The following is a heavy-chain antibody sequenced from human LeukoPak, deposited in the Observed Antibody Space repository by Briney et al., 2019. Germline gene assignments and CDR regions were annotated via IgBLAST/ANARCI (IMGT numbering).Heavy chain of an antibody. CDR1: CSSISDSSYY. CDR3: ARQSTIAAAKIDP. CDR2: IYYRGNT. D-gene: IGHD6-25*01. J-gene: IGHJ5*02. Sequence: SKALSLTCTVSCSSISDSSYYWGCIRHPPGRGLERIGNIYYRGNTFYSPSLKSRVTVSVDTSKNQFSLKLSSVTAADTAIYYCARQSTIAAAKIDPWGQGSLVTVSS. V-gene: IGHV4-39*01.